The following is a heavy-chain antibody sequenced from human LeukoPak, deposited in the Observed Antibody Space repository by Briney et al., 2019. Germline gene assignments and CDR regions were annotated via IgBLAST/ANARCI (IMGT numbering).Heavy chain of an antibody. CDR1: GYNFTTYW. D-gene: IGHD1-26*01. Sequence: GESLKISCKGSGYNFTTYWIGWVRQMPGKGLEWMGIVYPGDSATSFSPSFQGQVTISADKSISTAYLQWSSLKATDTAMYYCARNERSGPAGWFDPWGQGTRVTGSS. J-gene: IGHJ5*01. V-gene: IGHV5-51*01. CDR2: VYPGDSAT. CDR3: ARNERSGPAGWFDP.